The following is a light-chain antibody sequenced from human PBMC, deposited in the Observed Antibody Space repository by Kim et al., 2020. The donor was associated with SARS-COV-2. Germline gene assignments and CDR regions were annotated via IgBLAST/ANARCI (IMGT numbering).Light chain of an antibody. Sequence: QPVLTQPPSASGTPGQRVTISCSGSSSNIGGNTVNWYQQLPGTAPKLLIYSNNQRPSGVPDRFSGSKSGTSAFLAISGLQSEDEADYYCAAWDDSLGRVFGGGTQLTVL. CDR1: SSNIGGNT. CDR3: AAWDDSLGRV. V-gene: IGLV1-44*01. J-gene: IGLJ3*02. CDR2: SNN.